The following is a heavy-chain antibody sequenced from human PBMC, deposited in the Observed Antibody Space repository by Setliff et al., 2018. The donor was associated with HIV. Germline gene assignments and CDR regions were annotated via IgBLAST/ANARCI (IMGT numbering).Heavy chain of an antibody. CDR3: AKAASVDLRGWLH. CDR1: GFTFSSYW. J-gene: IGHJ4*02. Sequence: GGSLRLSCAASGFTFSSYWMRWVRQAPGKGLVWVSRINSDGSSTSYADSVKGRFTISRDNAKNTLYLQMNSLRAEDTGVSYCAKAASVDLRGWLHGGQGTLVTVSS. V-gene: IGHV3-74*01. CDR2: INSDGSST. D-gene: IGHD5-12*01.